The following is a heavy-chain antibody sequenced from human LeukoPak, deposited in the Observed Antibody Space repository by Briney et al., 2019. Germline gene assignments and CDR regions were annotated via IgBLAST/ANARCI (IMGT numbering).Heavy chain of an antibody. CDR1: GDSVSSNSTA. CDR2: TYYRSKWYN. CDR3: ERKRLSADSFDI. J-gene: IGHJ3*02. D-gene: IGHD4/OR15-4a*01. V-gene: IGHV6-1*01. Sequence: SQTLSLTCAISGDSVSSNSTAWNWIRQSPSRGLEWLGRTYYRSKWYNDYTVSVKSRITFNPDTSKNQFSLHLNSVTPEDTAVYYCERKRLSADSFDIWGQGTLVTVSS.